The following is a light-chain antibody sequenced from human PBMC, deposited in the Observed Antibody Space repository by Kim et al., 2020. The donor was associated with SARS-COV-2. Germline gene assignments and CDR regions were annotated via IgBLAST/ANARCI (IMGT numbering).Light chain of an antibody. CDR3: SSYTSSSTRVV. V-gene: IGLV2-14*03. Sequence: QSITISCTGTSSYVGGYNYVSWYQQHPGKAPKLMIYDVSNRPSGVSNRFSGSKSGNTASLTISGLQAEDEADYYCSSYTSSSTRVVFGGGTQLTVL. CDR1: SSYVGGYNY. J-gene: IGLJ2*01. CDR2: DVS.